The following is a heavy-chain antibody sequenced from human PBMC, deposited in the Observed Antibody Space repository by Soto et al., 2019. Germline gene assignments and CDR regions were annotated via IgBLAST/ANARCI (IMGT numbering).Heavy chain of an antibody. Sequence: QVQLQESGPGLVKASETLSLTCAVSGDSISSGAWWSWVRQSPGKWLQWIGEIYHSGNTRNNPSLKSRVTMSVEKSNNQFSLNLMSVTAADTATYYCARDSRTGCSSTDCYMSWGRGILVTVSS. D-gene: IGHD2-2*01. CDR1: GDSISSGAW. J-gene: IGHJ5*02. CDR2: IYHSGNT. CDR3: ARDSRTGCSSTDCYMS. V-gene: IGHV4-4*02.